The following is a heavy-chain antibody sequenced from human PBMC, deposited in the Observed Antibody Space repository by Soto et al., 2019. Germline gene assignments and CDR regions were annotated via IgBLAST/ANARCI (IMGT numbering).Heavy chain of an antibody. CDR3: AKGLSVIQEWIIDGH. D-gene: IGHD5-18*01. Sequence: YGMHWVRQAPGKGLEWVALISYDGADKYYADSVKGRFTISRDNSKNTLYLQMDSLRAEDTAVYYCAKGLSVIQEWIIDGHWGQGTQVTVSS. CDR1: YG. CDR2: ISYDGADK. V-gene: IGHV3-30*18. J-gene: IGHJ4*02.